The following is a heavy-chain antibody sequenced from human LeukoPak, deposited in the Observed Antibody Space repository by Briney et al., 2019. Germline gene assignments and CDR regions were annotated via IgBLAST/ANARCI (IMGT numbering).Heavy chain of an antibody. V-gene: IGHV3-30*04. J-gene: IGHJ4*02. CDR3: ARDPDRGYSSGWYYFDY. Sequence: PGGSLRLSCAASGFTFSTYAMHWVRQAPGKGLEWVAFISYDGSNEYYADSVKGRFTISRDNSKNTLYLQMNSLRAEDTAVYYCARDPDRGYSSGWYYFDYWGQGTLVTVSS. CDR1: GFTFSTYA. CDR2: ISYDGSNE. D-gene: IGHD6-19*01.